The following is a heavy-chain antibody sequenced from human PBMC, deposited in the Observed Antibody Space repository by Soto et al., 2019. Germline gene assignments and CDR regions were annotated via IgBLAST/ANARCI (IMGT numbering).Heavy chain of an antibody. V-gene: IGHV4-39*01. J-gene: IGHJ6*02. CDR2: IYYSGST. CDR1: GGSISSSSYY. D-gene: IGHD3-3*01. Sequence: SETLSLTCTVSGGSISSSSYYWGWIRQPPGKGLEWIGSIYYSGSTYYNPSLKSRVTISVDTSKNQFSLKLSSVTAADTAVYYCARQDYDFWSGTLYYYGMDVWGQGTTVTVSS. CDR3: ARQDYDFWSGTLYYYGMDV.